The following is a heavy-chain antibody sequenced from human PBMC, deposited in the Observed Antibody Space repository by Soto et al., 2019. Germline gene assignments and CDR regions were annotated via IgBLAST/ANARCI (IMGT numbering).Heavy chain of an antibody. D-gene: IGHD3-10*01. CDR3: ARVASLLSGLRSYYFDY. Sequence: SVKVSCKASGGTFSSYAISWVRQAPGQGLEWVGGIIPIFGTANYAQKFQGRVTITADKSTSTAYMELSSLRSEDTAVYYCARVASLLSGLRSYYFDYWGQGTLVTVSS. J-gene: IGHJ4*02. V-gene: IGHV1-69*06. CDR2: IIPIFGTA. CDR1: GGTFSSYA.